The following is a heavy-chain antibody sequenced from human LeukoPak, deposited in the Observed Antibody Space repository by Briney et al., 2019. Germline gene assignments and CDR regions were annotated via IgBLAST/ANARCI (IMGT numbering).Heavy chain of an antibody. D-gene: IGHD6-6*01. J-gene: IGHJ5*02. Sequence: TLSLTCTVSGGSISSGSYYWSWIRQPAGMGLEWVGCIYTSGSSNYNPSLRIRVSISVDTSKNQFSLKRSSVAAADTAVYYCARGHSTRIAARRIVWFDPWGQGTLVTVSS. CDR3: ARGHSTRIAARRIVWFDP. CDR2: IYTSGSS. V-gene: IGHV4-61*02. CDR1: GGSISSGSYY.